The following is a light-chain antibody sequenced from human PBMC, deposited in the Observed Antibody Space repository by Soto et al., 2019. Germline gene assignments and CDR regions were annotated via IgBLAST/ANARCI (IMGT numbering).Light chain of an antibody. CDR3: QQYDNWPPHT. CDR2: GAS. CDR1: QSVNSN. V-gene: IGKV3-15*01. Sequence: EIVMTQSPATLSVSPGERATLSCRASQSVNSNLAWYQQKPGRAPRLLIYGASTRATGIPARFSGSVSGTEFTLNISSLQSEDFAVYYCQQYDNWPPHTFGQGTKLEIK. J-gene: IGKJ2*01.